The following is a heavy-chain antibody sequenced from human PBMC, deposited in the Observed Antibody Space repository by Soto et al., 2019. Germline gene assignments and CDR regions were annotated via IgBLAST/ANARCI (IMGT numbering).Heavy chain of an antibody. CDR2: IYSSGST. V-gene: IGHV4-59*01. Sequence: SETLSLTCTVSGGSISSYYCSWIRQPPGKGLEWIGYIYSSGSTNYNPSLKSRVTISVDTSKNQVSLNLSSVTAVDTAVYYCARAIGGDYFDLWGRGTLVTVSS. D-gene: IGHD2-21*02. CDR1: GGSISSYY. CDR3: ARAIGGDYFDL. J-gene: IGHJ2*01.